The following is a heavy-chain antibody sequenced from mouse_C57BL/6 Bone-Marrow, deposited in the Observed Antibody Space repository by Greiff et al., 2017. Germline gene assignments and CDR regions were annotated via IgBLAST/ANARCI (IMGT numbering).Heavy chain of an antibody. J-gene: IGHJ1*03. CDR2: IYPGSGST. CDR1: GYTFTSYW. V-gene: IGHV1-55*01. CDR3: AREKIIYYYGSSYWYFDV. D-gene: IGHD1-1*01. Sequence: QVQLKQPGAELVKPGASVKMSCKASGYTFTSYWITWVKQRPGQGLEWIGDIYPGSGSTNYNEKFKSKATLTVDTSSSTAYMQLSSLTSEDSAVYYCAREKIIYYYGSSYWYFDVWGTGTTVTVSS.